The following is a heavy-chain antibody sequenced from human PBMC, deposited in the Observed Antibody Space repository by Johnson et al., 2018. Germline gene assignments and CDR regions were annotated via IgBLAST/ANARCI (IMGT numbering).Heavy chain of an antibody. D-gene: IGHD2-2*01. CDR1: GYSFTTYW. J-gene: IGHJ3*02. CDR3: ARRVGYCSSTSCRYAFDI. V-gene: IGHV5-51*01. CDR2: IYPGDSDT. Sequence: DQLGQSGAEVKKPGESLKICCQGSGYSFTTYWIAWVRQMPGKGLEWMGIIYPGDSDTRYSPSFQGQVIISADKSTSPAYLQWSSLKASATAMYYWARRVGYCSSTSCRYAFDIWGQGTMVTVSS.